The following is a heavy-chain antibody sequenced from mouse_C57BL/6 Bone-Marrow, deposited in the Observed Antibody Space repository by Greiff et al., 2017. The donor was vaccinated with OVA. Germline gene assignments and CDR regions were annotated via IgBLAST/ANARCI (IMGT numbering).Heavy chain of an antibody. CDR1: GYAFSSYW. Sequence: QVQLQQSGAELVKPGASVKISCKASGYAFSSYWMNWVKQRPGKGLEWIGQIYPGDGDTNYNGKFKGKATLTADKSSSTAYMQLSSLTSEDSAVYFCASGEYYSNYHYWYFDVWGTGSTVTVSS. CDR3: ASGEYYSNYHYWYFDV. D-gene: IGHD2-5*01. CDR2: IYPGDGDT. J-gene: IGHJ1*03. V-gene: IGHV1-80*01.